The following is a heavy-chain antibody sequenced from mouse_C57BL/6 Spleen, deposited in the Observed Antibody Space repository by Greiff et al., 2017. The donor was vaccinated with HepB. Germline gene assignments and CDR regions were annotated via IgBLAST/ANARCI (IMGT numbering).Heavy chain of an antibody. CDR3: ARGNYLAWFAY. V-gene: IGHV2-2*01. D-gene: IGHD2-1*01. Sequence: VQRVESGPGLVQPSQSLSITCTVSGFSLTSYGVHWVRQSPGKGLEWLGVIWSGGSTDYNAAFISRLSISKDNSKSQVFFKMNSLQADDTAIYYCARGNYLAWFAYWGQGTLVTVSA. CDR2: IWSGGST. CDR1: GFSLTSYG. J-gene: IGHJ3*01.